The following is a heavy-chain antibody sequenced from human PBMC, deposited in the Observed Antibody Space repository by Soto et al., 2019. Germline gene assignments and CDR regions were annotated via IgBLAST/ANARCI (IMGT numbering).Heavy chain of an antibody. D-gene: IGHD3-9*01. CDR3: ARDLVPYDILTGEN. Sequence: PGGSLRLSCAASGFTFSTYSINWVRQAPGKGLEWVAVISYDGSNKYYADSVKGRFTISRDNSKNTLYLQMNSLRAEDTAVYYCARDLVPYDILTGENWGPGTLVTVSS. J-gene: IGHJ4*02. V-gene: IGHV3-30*03. CDR1: GFTFSTYS. CDR2: ISYDGSNK.